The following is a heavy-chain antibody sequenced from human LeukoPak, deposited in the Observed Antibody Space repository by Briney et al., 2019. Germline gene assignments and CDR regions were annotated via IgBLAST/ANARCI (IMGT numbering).Heavy chain of an antibody. CDR3: ARSKGAIISGLPDYFDY. J-gene: IGHJ4*02. CDR1: GFIFSSYW. CDR2: INTDGSST. V-gene: IGHV3-74*01. Sequence: GGSLRLSCAASGFIFSSYWMHWVRQAPGKGLVWVSRINTDGSSTNYADSVKGRFTISRDNAKNTLYLQMNSLGAEDTAVYYCARSKGAIISGLPDYFDYWGQGTLVTVSS. D-gene: IGHD6-19*01.